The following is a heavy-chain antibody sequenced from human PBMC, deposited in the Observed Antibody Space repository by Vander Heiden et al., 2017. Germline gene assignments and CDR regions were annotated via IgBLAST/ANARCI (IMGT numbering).Heavy chain of an antibody. CDR3: TSDLYSIPGYFDN. D-gene: IGHD2-15*01. CDR1: GLTFSDAW. J-gene: IGHJ4*02. CDR2: IKSKTDGGTT. V-gene: IGHV3-15*01. Sequence: RLSCAVSGLTFSDAWMRWVRQAPGKGLEWVGRIKSKTDGGTTDYAAPVKGRFTIFRDDSKNIVYLQMNSLKTEDTAVYYCTSDLYSIPGYFDNWGRGTLVTVSS.